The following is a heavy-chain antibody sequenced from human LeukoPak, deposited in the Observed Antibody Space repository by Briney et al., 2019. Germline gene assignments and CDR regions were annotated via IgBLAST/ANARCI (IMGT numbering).Heavy chain of an antibody. D-gene: IGHD6-13*01. CDR2: FDPEDGET. CDR3: ATQQLLESGNWFDP. V-gene: IGHV1-24*01. Sequence: ASVKVSCKASGYTFTGYYIHWVRQAPGKGLEWMGGFDPEDGETIYAQKFQGRVTMTEDTSTDTAYMELSSLRSEDTAVYYCATQQLLESGNWFDPWGQGTLVTVSS. CDR1: GYTFTGYY. J-gene: IGHJ5*02.